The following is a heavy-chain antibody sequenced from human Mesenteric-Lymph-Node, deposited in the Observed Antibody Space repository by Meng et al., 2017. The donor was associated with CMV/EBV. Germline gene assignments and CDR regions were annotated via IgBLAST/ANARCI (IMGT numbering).Heavy chain of an antibody. V-gene: IGHV3-11*04. J-gene: IGHJ4*02. CDR2: ISSSGSTI. CDR1: GFTFSDYY. Sequence: GESLKISCAASGFTFSDYYMSWIRQAPGKGLEWVSYISSSGSTIYYADSVKGRFTISRDNGKNSLYLQMNSLRAEDTAVYYCARDFGSSSSREIWGQGTLVTVSS. CDR3: ARDFGSSSSREI. D-gene: IGHD6-6*01.